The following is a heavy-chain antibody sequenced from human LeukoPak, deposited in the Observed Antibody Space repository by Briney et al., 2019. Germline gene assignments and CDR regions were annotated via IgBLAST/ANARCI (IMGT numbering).Heavy chain of an antibody. V-gene: IGHV4-31*03. CDR1: GVSISRGGYY. J-gene: IGHJ4*02. D-gene: IGHD1-26*01. CDR2: TYYSGRT. CDR3: ARVSMGGTYYYFDP. Sequence: PSETLSLTCTVYGVSISRGGYYRSWNRQRPGKGWKWLGYTYYSGRTNYNPSLKSRVTISVDTSKNQFSLKLSSVTAADTAVYYCARVSMGGTYYYFDPWGQGTLVTVSS.